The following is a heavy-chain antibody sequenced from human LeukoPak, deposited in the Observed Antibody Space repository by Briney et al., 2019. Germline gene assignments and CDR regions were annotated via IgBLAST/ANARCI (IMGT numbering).Heavy chain of an antibody. Sequence: SQTLSLTCTVSGGSISSGSYYWSWIRQPAGKGLEWIGRIYTSGSTNYNPSLKSRVTISVDTSKNQFSLKLSSVTAADTAVYCCARGGGAAAGQKFDYWGQGTLVTVSS. V-gene: IGHV4-61*02. D-gene: IGHD6-13*01. CDR3: ARGGGAAAGQKFDY. CDR2: IYTSGST. CDR1: GGSISSGSYY. J-gene: IGHJ4*02.